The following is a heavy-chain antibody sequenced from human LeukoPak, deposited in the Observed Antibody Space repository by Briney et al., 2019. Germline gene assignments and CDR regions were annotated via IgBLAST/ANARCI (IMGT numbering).Heavy chain of an antibody. J-gene: IGHJ3*02. V-gene: IGHV3-23*01. CDR3: AKGAGIMATYDAFDI. D-gene: IGHD5-24*01. Sequence: PGGSLRLSCAASGFTFYSYAMNWVRRAPGKGLECVSVISGSGGSTHYADSVKGRFTISRDNSKNTLYLQMNSLRAEDTAVYYCAKGAGIMATYDAFDIWGQGTMVTVSS. CDR1: GFTFYSYA. CDR2: ISGSGGST.